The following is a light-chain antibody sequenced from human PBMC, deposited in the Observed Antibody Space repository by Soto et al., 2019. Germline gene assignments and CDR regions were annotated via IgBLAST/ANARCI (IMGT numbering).Light chain of an antibody. V-gene: IGKV3-15*01. J-gene: IGKJ1*01. CDR1: QSVSIN. CDR2: GAS. CDR3: QQYDHRSA. Sequence: EIEMTQSPASLSVSPGDRATISCRASQSVSINLAWYQQKPGQAPRLLIYGASTRDTGIPSRFSGSGSGTEFTLTISSLQSEYFAFYYCQQYDHRSAFGQGTKVEIK.